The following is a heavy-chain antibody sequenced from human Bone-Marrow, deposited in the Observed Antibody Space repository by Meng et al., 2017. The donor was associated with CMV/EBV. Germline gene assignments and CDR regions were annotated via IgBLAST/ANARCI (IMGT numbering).Heavy chain of an antibody. D-gene: IGHD2-21*01. CDR1: GFTFSSYW. CDR2: INSDGSST. V-gene: IGHV3-74*01. CDR3: ARVFAREGSAFNAFDF. J-gene: IGHJ3*01. Sequence: GESLKISCAASGFTFSSYWMHWVRQAPGKGLVWVSRINSDGSSTSYADSVKGRFTISRDNGKNSLYLQVNNLRVEDTAVYYCARVFAREGSAFNAFDFWGRGTMVT.